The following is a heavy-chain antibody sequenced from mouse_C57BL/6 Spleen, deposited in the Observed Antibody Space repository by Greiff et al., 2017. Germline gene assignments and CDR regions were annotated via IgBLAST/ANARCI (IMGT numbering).Heavy chain of an antibody. V-gene: IGHV1-69*01. Sequence: VQLQQPGAELVMPGASVKLSCKASGYTFTSYWMHWVKQRPGQGLEWIGEIDPSDSYTNYNQKFKGKSTLTVDKSSSTAYMQLSSLTSEDSAVYYCARSGPGPYDYDRGFAYWGQGTLVTVSA. CDR1: GYTFTSYW. D-gene: IGHD2-4*01. CDR3: ARSGPGPYDYDRGFAY. CDR2: IDPSDSYT. J-gene: IGHJ3*01.